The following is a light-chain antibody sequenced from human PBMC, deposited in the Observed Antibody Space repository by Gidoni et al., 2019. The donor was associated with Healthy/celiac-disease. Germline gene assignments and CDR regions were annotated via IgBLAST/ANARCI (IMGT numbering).Light chain of an antibody. CDR2: CAS. CDR3: QQYGSSPWT. CDR1: QSVSSSY. V-gene: IGKV3-20*01. Sequence: EIVLTQSPGTLSLSPGERATLSCRASQSVSSSYLACYQQQPGQAPRLPIYCASSRATVIPARFSGSGSGTDFTLTISRLEPEDFAVDYCQQYGSSPWTFGQXTKVEIK. J-gene: IGKJ1*01.